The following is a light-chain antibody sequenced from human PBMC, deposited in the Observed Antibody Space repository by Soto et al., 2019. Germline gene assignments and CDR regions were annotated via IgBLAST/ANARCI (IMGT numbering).Light chain of an antibody. CDR2: DVS. Sequence: QSVLTQPASVSGSPGQSITISCTGTSSDVGGYNYVSWYQQQPGKAPKFMIYDVSNRPSGVSNRFSGSKSGNTASLTISGLQAEDEADYYCCSYTTSITRQIVFGTGTKVTVL. CDR3: CSYTTSITRQIV. V-gene: IGLV2-14*01. J-gene: IGLJ1*01. CDR1: SSDVGGYNY.